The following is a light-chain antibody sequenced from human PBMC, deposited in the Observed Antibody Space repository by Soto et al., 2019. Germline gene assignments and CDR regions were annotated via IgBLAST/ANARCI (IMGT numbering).Light chain of an antibody. CDR1: QDARKY. J-gene: IGKJ3*01. V-gene: IGKV1-33*01. Sequence: DIQMTQSPSSLSASVGDRATITCQASQDARKYLSWYQQKARKAPKLLIYDASNLETGVPSRFSGSGSGTDFTFTISSLQPEDIATYYCQQRHNLPHTFGPGTKVDIK. CDR2: DAS. CDR3: QQRHNLPHT.